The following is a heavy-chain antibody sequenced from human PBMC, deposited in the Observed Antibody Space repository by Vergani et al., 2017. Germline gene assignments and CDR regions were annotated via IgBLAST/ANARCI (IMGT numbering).Heavy chain of an antibody. V-gene: IGHV3-30*01. CDR1: GFTFSSYA. CDR2: ISYDGSNK. CDR3: ARVGRFGEFVYYYGMDV. J-gene: IGHJ6*02. D-gene: IGHD3-10*01. Sequence: VQLVESGGGLVQPGRSLRLSCTASGFTFSSYAMHWVRQAPGKGLEWVAVISYDGSNKYYADSVKGRFTISRDNSKNTLYLQMNSLRAEDTAVYYCARVGRFGEFVYYYGMDVWGQGTTVTVSS.